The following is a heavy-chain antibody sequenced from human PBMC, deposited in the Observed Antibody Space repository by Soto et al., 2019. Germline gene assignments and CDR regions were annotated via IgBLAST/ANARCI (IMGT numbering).Heavy chain of an antibody. J-gene: IGHJ4*02. CDR2: TYYRSKRYN. Sequence: SQTPSLTCPISGDSVSSNSAAWNWIRQAPSRGLELLGRTYYRSKRYNDYAVSVKSRITINPDTSKNHISLPLNSVTPAYTAVYSCASCRDIYGEFCAHFDYWGLGILVTVSS. D-gene: IGHD3-16*01. CDR3: ASCRDIYGEFCAHFDY. CDR1: GDSVSSNSAA. V-gene: IGHV6-1*01.